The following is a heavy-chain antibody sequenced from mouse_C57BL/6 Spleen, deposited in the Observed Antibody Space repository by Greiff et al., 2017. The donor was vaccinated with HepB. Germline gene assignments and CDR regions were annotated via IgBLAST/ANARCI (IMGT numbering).Heavy chain of an antibody. D-gene: IGHD2-3*01. CDR2: ISYDGSN. CDR1: GYSITSGYY. CDR3: ARMGMGTEFAY. J-gene: IGHJ3*01. V-gene: IGHV3-6*01. Sequence: DVKLQESGPGLVKPSQSLSLTCSVTGYSITSGYYWNWIRQFPGNKLEWMGYISYDGSNNYNPSLKNRISITSDTSKNQFFLKLNSVTTEDTATYDCARMGMGTEFAYWGQGTLVTVSA.